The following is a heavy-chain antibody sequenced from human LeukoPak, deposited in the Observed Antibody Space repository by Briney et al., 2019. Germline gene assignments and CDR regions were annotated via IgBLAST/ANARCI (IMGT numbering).Heavy chain of an antibody. Sequence: GGSLRLSCAASGSTFSSYGMHWVRQAPGKGLEWVAVISYDGSNKYYADSVKGRFTISRDNSKNTLYLQMNSLRAEDTAVYYCAKVGDLWFGELSSGMDYWGQGTLVTVSS. CDR2: ISYDGSNK. CDR1: GSTFSSYG. CDR3: AKVGDLWFGELSSGMDY. D-gene: IGHD3-10*01. V-gene: IGHV3-30*18. J-gene: IGHJ4*02.